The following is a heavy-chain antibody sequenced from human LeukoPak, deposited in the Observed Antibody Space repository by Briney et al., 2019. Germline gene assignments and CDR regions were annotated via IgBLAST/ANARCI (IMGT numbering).Heavy chain of an antibody. CDR2: IYYSGST. D-gene: IGHD5-12*01. J-gene: IGHJ4*02. CDR3: AREALVATTTFDY. Sequence: SETLSLTCTVSGGSISSYYWSWIRQPPGKGLEWIGYIYYSGSTNYNPSLKSRVTISVDTSKNQFSLKLSSVTAADTAVYYCAREALVATTTFDYWGQGTLVTVSS. CDR1: GGSISSYY. V-gene: IGHV4-59*01.